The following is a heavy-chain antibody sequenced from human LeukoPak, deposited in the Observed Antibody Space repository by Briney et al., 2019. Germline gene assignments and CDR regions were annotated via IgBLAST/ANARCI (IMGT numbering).Heavy chain of an antibody. V-gene: IGHV4-59*08. CDR2: IYYSGST. Sequence: PSETLSLTCTVSGGSISSYYWSWIRQPPGKGLEWIGYIYYSGSTNYNPSLKSRVTISVDTSKTPFSLKLSPVTAADTAVYYCARHEVAAAGIDYWGQGTLVTVSS. CDR1: GGSISSYY. J-gene: IGHJ4*02. D-gene: IGHD6-13*01. CDR3: ARHEVAAAGIDY.